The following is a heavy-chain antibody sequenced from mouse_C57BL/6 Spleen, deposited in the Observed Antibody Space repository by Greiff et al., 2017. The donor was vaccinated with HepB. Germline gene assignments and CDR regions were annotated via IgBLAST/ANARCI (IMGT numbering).Heavy chain of an antibody. D-gene: IGHD3-2*02. Sequence: EVKLQESGAELVRPGASVKLSCTASGFNIKDDYMHWVKQRPEQGLEWIGWIDPENGDTEYASKFQGKATITADTSSNTAYLQLSSLTSEDTAVYYCTTDARLFDYWGQGTTLTVSS. CDR3: TTDARLFDY. CDR1: GFNIKDDY. CDR2: IDPENGDT. V-gene: IGHV14-4*01. J-gene: IGHJ2*01.